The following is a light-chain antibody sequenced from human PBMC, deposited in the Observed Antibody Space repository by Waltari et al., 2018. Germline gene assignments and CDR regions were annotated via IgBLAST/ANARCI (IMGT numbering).Light chain of an antibody. V-gene: IGLV2-11*01. CDR3: CSYAGSRYV. CDR2: DVS. CDR1: SSDVGGYNY. J-gene: IGLJ1*01. Sequence: QSALTQPRSVSGSPGQSVTISCTGTSSDVGGYNYVSWYQQHPGKAPKLMIYDVSKRPSGVPDRFSVSKSGNTASLTISGLQAEDEADYYCCSYAGSRYVFGTGTKVTVL.